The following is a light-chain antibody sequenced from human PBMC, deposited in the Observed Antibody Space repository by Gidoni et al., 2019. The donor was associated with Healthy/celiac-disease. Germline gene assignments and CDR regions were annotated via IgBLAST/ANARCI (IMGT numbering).Light chain of an antibody. CDR1: QSVSSSY. J-gene: IGKJ1*01. CDR3: QQYGSSQWT. CDR2: GAS. Sequence: EIVLTQSPGTLSLSPGERATLSCRASQSVSSSYLAWYQQKPGQAPRLLIYGASSRATAIPDRCSGSGSGTDFTLTISRLEPEDFAVYYCQQYGSSQWTFGQGTKVEIK. V-gene: IGKV3-20*01.